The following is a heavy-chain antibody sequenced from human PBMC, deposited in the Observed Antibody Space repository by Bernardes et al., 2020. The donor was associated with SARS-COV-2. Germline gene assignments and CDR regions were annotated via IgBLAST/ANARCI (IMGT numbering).Heavy chain of an antibody. CDR1: GYTLTELS. CDR3: RVVPAAMEYYYDGMDV. J-gene: IGHJ6*02. D-gene: IGHD2-2*01. Sequence: ASVKVSCKVSGYTLTELSMHWVRQAPGKGLEWMGGFDPEDGATIYAQKFQGRVTMTEDTSKDTAYMELSSLRSEDTAVYYCRVVPAAMEYYYDGMDVWGQGTTVTVYS. CDR2: FDPEDGAT. V-gene: IGHV1-24*01.